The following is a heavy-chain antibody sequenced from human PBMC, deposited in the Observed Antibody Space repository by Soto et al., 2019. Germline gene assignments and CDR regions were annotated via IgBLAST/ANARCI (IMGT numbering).Heavy chain of an antibody. CDR2: INANNGGA. CDR3: AREGGSETLQPSYNWFDT. D-gene: IGHD6-25*01. CDR1: GYTFTDYH. J-gene: IGHJ5*02. V-gene: IGHV1-2*02. Sequence: ASVKISCKASGYTFTDYHIHWVRQAPGQGLEFMGWINANNGGAGSAQQFQGRVTVTRDTSITTVYMELSNLRSDDTAVYYCAREGGSETLQPSYNWFDTWGEGTLVTVSS.